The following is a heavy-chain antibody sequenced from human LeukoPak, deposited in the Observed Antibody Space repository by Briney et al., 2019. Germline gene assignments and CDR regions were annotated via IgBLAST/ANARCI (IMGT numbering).Heavy chain of an antibody. V-gene: IGHV3-74*01. Sequence: GSRRLSCAASRFTFSSYWMHWVRQAPGKGLVWVSRINTDGSSTSYADSVKGRFTISRDNAKNTLYLEMNSLRAEDTAVYYCARDSSWLVYGFDVWGQGTKVTVS. CDR1: RFTFSSYW. J-gene: IGHJ6*02. D-gene: IGHD6-19*01. CDR3: ARDSSWLVYGFDV. CDR2: INTDGSST.